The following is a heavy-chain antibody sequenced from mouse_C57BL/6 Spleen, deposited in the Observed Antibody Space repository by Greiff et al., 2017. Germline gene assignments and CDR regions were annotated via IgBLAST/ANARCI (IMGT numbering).Heavy chain of an antibody. CDR3: ARDSSGYDFDY. Sequence: VQLQQPGTELVKPGASVKLSCKASGYTFTSYWMHWVKQRPGQGLEWIRNINPSNGGTNYNEKFKSQATLTVDKSSSTAYMQLSSLTSEDSAVYYCARDSSGYDFDYWGQGTTRTVSS. CDR1: GYTFTSYW. CDR2: INPSNGGT. J-gene: IGHJ2*01. D-gene: IGHD3-2*02. V-gene: IGHV1-53*01.